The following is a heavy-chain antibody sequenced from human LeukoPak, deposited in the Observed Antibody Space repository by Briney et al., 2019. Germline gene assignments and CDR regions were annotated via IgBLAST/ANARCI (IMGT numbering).Heavy chain of an antibody. V-gene: IGHV3-9*01. Sequence: GRSLRLSCAAPGFTFDDYAMHWVRQAPGKGLEWVSGISWNSGSIGYADSVKGRFTISRDNAKNSLYLQMNSLRAEDTALYYCAKGELSGGITMVRGVKLYWGQGTLVTVSS. D-gene: IGHD3-10*01. CDR3: AKGELSGGITMVRGVKLY. CDR1: GFTFDDYA. J-gene: IGHJ4*02. CDR2: ISWNSGSI.